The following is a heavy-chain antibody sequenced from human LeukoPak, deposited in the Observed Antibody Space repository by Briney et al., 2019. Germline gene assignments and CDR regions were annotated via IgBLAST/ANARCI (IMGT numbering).Heavy chain of an antibody. CDR1: GGTFSSYT. J-gene: IGHJ5*02. CDR3: AREIAAAGIQGSQT. D-gene: IGHD6-13*01. CDR2: IIPILGIA. Sequence: SVKVSCKASGGTFSSYTISWVRQAPGQGLEWMGRIIPILGIANYAQKFQSRVTITADKSTSTAYMELSSLRSEDTAVYYCAREIAAAGIQGSQTWGQGTLVTVSS. V-gene: IGHV1-69*02.